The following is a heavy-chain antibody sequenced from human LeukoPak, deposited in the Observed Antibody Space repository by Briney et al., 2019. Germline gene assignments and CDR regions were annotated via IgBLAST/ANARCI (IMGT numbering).Heavy chain of an antibody. D-gene: IGHD3-22*01. Sequence: SETLSLTCTVPGGSISSSSYYWGWIRQPPGKVLEWIGSIYYSGITYYNPSLKSRVTISVYTSKNQFTLMLSSVTAAYTAVYYCARHAPLFRYDSSGYYYFYYWGQGTLVTGSS. V-gene: IGHV4-39*01. J-gene: IGHJ4*02. CDR1: GGSISSSSYY. CDR2: IYYSGIT. CDR3: ARHAPLFRYDSSGYYYFYY.